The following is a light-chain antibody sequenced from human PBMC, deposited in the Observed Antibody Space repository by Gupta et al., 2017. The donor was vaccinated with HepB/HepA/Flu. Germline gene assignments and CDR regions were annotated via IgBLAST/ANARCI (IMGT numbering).Light chain of an antibody. CDR1: GDIHVGSHS. V-gene: IGLV5-37*01. J-gene: IGLJ2*01. CDR3: MVWPSNFVL. Sequence: QPVLPQPPSSSASPGESASLTCTLPGDIHVGSHSIYWYQQKPGSPPRYLLHYFSDSDKGQGSGVPSRFSASKDASANMATLLISGLQSDDEADYYCMVWPSNFVLFGGGTKLTVL. CDR2: YFSDSDK.